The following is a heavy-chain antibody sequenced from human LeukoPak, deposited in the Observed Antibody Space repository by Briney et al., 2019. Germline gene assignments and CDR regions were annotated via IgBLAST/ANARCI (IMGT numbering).Heavy chain of an antibody. V-gene: IGHV4-31*03. CDR1: GGSIISGGYY. Sequence: SQTLSRTCTVSGGSIISGGYYWSWIRQHPGKGLEWIGYIYYSGSTYYNPSLKSRVTISVDTSKNQFSLKLTSVTAADTAVYYCARVRTTMIVVESWGQGTLVTVSP. CDR2: IYYSGST. D-gene: IGHD3-22*01. CDR3: ARVRTTMIVVES. J-gene: IGHJ4*02.